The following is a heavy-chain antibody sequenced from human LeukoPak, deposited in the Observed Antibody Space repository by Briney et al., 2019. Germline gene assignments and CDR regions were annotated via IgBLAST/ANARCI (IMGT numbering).Heavy chain of an antibody. D-gene: IGHD6-13*01. Sequence: QSGGSLSLSCAASGFTFSNYWMSWVRQAPGKGLEWVANIKEDGSEKYYVDSVKGRFTISRDNARNSLYLQMNSLRAEDTAVYYCASGRQLGYWGQGTLVTVFS. CDR1: GFTFSNYW. CDR3: ASGRQLGY. V-gene: IGHV3-7*01. CDR2: IKEDGSEK. J-gene: IGHJ4*02.